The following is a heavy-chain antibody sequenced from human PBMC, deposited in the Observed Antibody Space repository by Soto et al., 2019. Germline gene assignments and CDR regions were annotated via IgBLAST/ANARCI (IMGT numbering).Heavy chain of an antibody. CDR1: GFTFSSYA. V-gene: IGHV3-23*01. CDR3: AKGVRRDIVVVPAGDY. Sequence: HPGGSLRLSCAASGFTFSSYAMSWVRQAPGKGLEWVSAISGSGGSTYYADSVKGRFTISRDNSKNTLYLQMNSLRAEDTAVYYCAKGVRRDIVVVPAGDYWGQGTLVTVSS. J-gene: IGHJ4*02. CDR2: ISGSGGST. D-gene: IGHD2-2*01.